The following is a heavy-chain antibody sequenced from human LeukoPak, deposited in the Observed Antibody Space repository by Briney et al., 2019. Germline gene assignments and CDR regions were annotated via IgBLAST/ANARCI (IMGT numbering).Heavy chain of an antibody. D-gene: IGHD2-15*01. Sequence: GGPLRLSCSASRFTFSSYAMHWVRQAPGKGLEYVSAISSNGGSTYYADSVKGRFTISRDNSKNTLYLQMSSLRAEDTAVYYCVKVKYCSGGSCYGSYGMDVWGKGTTVTVS. CDR2: ISSNGGST. CDR1: RFTFSSYA. J-gene: IGHJ6*04. CDR3: VKVKYCSGGSCYGSYGMDV. V-gene: IGHV3-64D*06.